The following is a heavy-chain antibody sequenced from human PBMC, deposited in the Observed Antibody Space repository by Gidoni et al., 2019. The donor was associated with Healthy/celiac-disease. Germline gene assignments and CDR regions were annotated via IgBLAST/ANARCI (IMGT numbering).Heavy chain of an antibody. V-gene: IGHV5-10-1*03. CDR3: ARRRAVAGTLSYYYYGMDV. D-gene: IGHD6-19*01. CDR1: GYRFTRYW. Sequence: EVQLVQSGAEVKKPGESLRISCQGSGYRFTRYWISWVRQMPGKGLEWMGRIYPSDAYTNYSPSFQGHVTISADKSISTAYLQWSSLKASDTAMYYCARRRAVAGTLSYYYYGMDVWGQGTTVTVSS. J-gene: IGHJ6*02. CDR2: IYPSDAYT.